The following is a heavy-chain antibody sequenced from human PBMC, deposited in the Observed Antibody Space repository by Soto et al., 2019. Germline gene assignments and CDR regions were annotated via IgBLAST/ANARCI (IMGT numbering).Heavy chain of an antibody. V-gene: IGHV1-8*01. Sequence: GASVKVSCKASGYTFTSYDINWVRQATGQGLEWMGWMNPNSGNTGYAQKFQGRVTITRDTSASTVYMELSSLRSEDTAVYYCAREENSSGWPFEYWGQGTLVTSPQ. CDR3: AREENSSGWPFEY. CDR2: MNPNSGNT. D-gene: IGHD6-19*01. J-gene: IGHJ4*02. CDR1: GYTFTSYD.